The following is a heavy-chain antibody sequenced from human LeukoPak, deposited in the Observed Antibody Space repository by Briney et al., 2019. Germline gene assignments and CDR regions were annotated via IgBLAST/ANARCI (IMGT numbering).Heavy chain of an antibody. J-gene: IGHJ4*02. Sequence: GGSLRLSCAASGFTFSRYWMTWVRQAPGKGLEWVANIKQDGSKKNYVDSVKGRFTISRDNAKNSLYLQMNSLRAEDTALYYCARIRGYSYGYFDYWGQGTLVTVSS. CDR2: IKQDGSKK. D-gene: IGHD5-18*01. V-gene: IGHV3-7*03. CDR3: ARIRGYSYGYFDY. CDR1: GFTFSRYW.